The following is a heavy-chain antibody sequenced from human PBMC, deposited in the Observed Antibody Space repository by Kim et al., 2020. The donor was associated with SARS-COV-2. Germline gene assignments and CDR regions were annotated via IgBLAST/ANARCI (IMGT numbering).Heavy chain of an antibody. V-gene: IGHV3-30*02. CDR3: AKLTGLIRSSSTFDI. Sequence: DSMKGRFTISRDNSKNTLYLQMNSLRAEDTAVYYFAKLTGLIRSSSTFDIWGQGTMVTVSS. J-gene: IGHJ3*02. D-gene: IGHD6-6*01.